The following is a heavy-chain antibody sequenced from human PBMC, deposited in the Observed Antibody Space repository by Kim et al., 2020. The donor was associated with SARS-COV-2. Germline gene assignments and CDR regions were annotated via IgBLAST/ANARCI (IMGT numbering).Heavy chain of an antibody. CDR2: IIPIFGTA. D-gene: IGHD4-17*01. CDR3: ARGWDGDGLYYGMDV. V-gene: IGHV1-69*13. CDR1: GGTFSSYA. J-gene: IGHJ6*02. Sequence: SVKVSCKASGGTFSSYAISWVRQAPGQGLEWMGGIIPIFGTANYAQKFQGRVTITADESTSTAYMELSSLRSEDTAMYYCARGWDGDGLYYGMDVWGQGTTVTVSS.